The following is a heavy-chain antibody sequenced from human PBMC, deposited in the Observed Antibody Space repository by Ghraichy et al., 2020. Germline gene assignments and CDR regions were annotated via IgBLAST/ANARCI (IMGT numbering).Heavy chain of an antibody. CDR3: ARDATSSAWGCDY. Sequence: GGSLRLSCAASGFTFSSYAMNWVRQAPGKGLEWVSYVSGSSSSVYYADSVKGRFTISRDNAKNSLYLQMDSLRDEDTAVYYCARDATSSAWGCDYSGQGALVALSS. D-gene: IGHD6-19*01. CDR1: GFTFSSYA. CDR2: VSGSSSSV. J-gene: IGHJ4*02. V-gene: IGHV3-48*02.